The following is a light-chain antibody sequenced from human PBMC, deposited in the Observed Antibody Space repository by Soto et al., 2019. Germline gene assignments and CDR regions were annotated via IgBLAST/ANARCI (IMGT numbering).Light chain of an antibody. Sequence: DVVLTQSPLSLPVTLGQPASISCRSSQSLVHSDGNTYLNWFQQRPGQSPRRLIDRVSNRGSGGPGRFRGRVSGTDFTLKISRVEAEDVGVYYCKQGTHWPLTFGQGTKVEIK. CDR3: KQGTHWPLT. CDR1: QSLVHSDGNTY. CDR2: RVS. V-gene: IGKV2-30*02. J-gene: IGKJ1*01.